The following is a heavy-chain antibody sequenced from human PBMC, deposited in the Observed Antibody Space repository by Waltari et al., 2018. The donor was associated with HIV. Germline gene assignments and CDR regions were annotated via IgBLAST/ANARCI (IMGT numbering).Heavy chain of an antibody. CDR1: GFTSSGAT. V-gene: IGHV3-73*01. J-gene: IGHJ4*02. Sequence: EVQLVESGGGLVQPGGSLQLSCEASGFTSSGATIHWVRQASGKGLELVCRIRTKANSYATAYAASVKGRFIISRDDSKNTAYLQMNNLKTEDTAVYYCTRLVAAVAGTGYWGQGTLVTVSS. CDR2: IRTKANSYAT. D-gene: IGHD6-19*01. CDR3: TRLVAAVAGTGY.